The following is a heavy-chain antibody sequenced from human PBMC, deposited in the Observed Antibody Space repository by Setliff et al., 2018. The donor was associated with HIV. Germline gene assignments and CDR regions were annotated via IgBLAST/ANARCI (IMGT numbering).Heavy chain of an antibody. Sequence: ETLSLTCTVSGGSISSYYWSWIRQPPGKGLEWIGYIYYSGSTNYNPSLKSRVTISVDTSKNQFSLKLSSVTAADTAVYYCARHGYDPLYYYYYMDVWGKGTTVTVSS. J-gene: IGHJ6*03. CDR3: ARHGYDPLYYYYYMDV. CDR2: IYYSGST. V-gene: IGHV4-59*01. CDR1: GGSISSYY. D-gene: IGHD5-12*01.